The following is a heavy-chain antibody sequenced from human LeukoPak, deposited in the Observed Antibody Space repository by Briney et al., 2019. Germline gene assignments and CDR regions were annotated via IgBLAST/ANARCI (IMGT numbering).Heavy chain of an antibody. CDR3: ATLAVAGPPGIDY. CDR1: GYTFTGYY. V-gene: IGHV1-2*02. CDR2: INPNSGGT. Sequence: ASVKVSCKASGYTFTGYYMHWVRQAPGQGLEWMGWINPNSGGTNYAQKFQGRVTMTRDTSISTAYMELSRLRSDDTAVYYCATLAVAGPPGIDYWGQGTLVTVSS. D-gene: IGHD6-19*01. J-gene: IGHJ4*02.